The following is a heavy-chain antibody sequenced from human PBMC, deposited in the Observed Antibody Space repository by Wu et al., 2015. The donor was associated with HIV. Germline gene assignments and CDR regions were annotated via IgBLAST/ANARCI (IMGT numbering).Heavy chain of an antibody. D-gene: IGHD2-2*02. CDR1: GYTFTDYY. Sequence: EVQLVQSGAEVKKPGATVKISCKVSGYTFTDYYMHWVQQAPGKGLEWMGLVDPEDGETIYAEKFQGRVTITADTSTDTAYMELSSLRSEDTAVYYCATGYCSSTSCHKVYYYGMDVWGQGTTVTVSS. V-gene: IGHV1-69-2*01. CDR3: ATGYCSSTSCHKVYYYGMDV. CDR2: VDPEDGET. J-gene: IGHJ6*02.